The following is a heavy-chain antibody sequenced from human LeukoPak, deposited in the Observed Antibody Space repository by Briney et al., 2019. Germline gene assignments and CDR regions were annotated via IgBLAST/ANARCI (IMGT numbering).Heavy chain of an antibody. V-gene: IGHV3-73*01. CDR1: GFTFSGSA. D-gene: IGHD1-26*01. J-gene: IGHJ4*02. CDR3: TRGNSGSYDY. CDR2: IRSKANSYAT. Sequence: GGSLRLSCAASGFTFSGSAMHWVRQASGKGLEWVGRIRSKANSYATAYAASVKGRLTISRDDSKNTAYLQMNSLKTEDTAVYYCTRGNSGSYDYWGQGTLVTVSS.